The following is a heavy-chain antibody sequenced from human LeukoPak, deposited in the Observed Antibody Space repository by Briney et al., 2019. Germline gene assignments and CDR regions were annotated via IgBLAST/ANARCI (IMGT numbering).Heavy chain of an antibody. J-gene: IGHJ5*02. CDR2: IRDSGET. V-gene: IGHV3-66*03. Sequence: TGGSLRLSCAGSGFSVSNYYMSWVRQAPGKGLEWVSLIRDSGETFYADSVKGRFTISRDNSKNTMYLQMNRLRGEDTAVYFCARDRAVTQDWVEFDPWGQGTLVTVSS. CDR3: ARDRAVTQDWVEFDP. D-gene: IGHD4-17*01. CDR1: GFSVSNYY.